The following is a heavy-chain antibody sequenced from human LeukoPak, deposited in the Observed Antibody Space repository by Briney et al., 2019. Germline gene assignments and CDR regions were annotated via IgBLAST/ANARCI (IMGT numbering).Heavy chain of an antibody. Sequence: SETLSLTCAVYGGSFSGYYWSWIRPPPGKGLEWIGEINHSGSTYYNPSLKSRVTISVDRSKNQFSLKLSSVTAADTAVYYCARGTMIVIGPDAFDIWGQGTMVTVSS. V-gene: IGHV4-34*01. J-gene: IGHJ3*02. CDR1: GGSFSGYY. D-gene: IGHD3-22*01. CDR2: INHSGST. CDR3: ARGTMIVIGPDAFDI.